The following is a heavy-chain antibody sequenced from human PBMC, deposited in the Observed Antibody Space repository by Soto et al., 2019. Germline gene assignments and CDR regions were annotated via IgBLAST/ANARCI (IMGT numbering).Heavy chain of an antibody. D-gene: IGHD6-19*01. CDR2: ISGSGGTI. J-gene: IGHJ4*02. CDR3: ARETGLRSSGWSYYFDF. CDR1: GFTLSSYS. Sequence: EVQLVESGGGLVQPGGSLRLSCAASGFTLSSYSMHWVRQAPGKGLEWVSYISGSGGTIYYADSVKGRFTISRDNAKNSLSAQMNSLRGEDTAVYFCARETGLRSSGWSYYFDFWGQGTRVTVSS. V-gene: IGHV3-48*01.